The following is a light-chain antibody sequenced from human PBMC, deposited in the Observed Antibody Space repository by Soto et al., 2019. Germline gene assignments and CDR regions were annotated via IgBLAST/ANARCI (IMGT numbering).Light chain of an antibody. CDR3: EQSFNSPMFT. V-gene: IGKV1-39*01. CDR2: PAS. CDR1: QRIRKS. Sequence: DIQMTQSQSSLSASVGDRVTITCRSSQRIRKSLNWYQQKPGKAPKLLIYPASSLQDRVPSRFSGSGSSTDVTLTISSLQPEDFATYYCEQSFNSPMFTFGQGTKLEIK. J-gene: IGKJ2*01.